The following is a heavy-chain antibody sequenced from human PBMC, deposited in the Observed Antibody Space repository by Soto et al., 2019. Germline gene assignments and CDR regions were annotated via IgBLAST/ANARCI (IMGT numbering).Heavy chain of an antibody. D-gene: IGHD6-13*01. CDR1: GCTFSSYA. CDR3: AALEGYSSTEWFDV. V-gene: IGHV1-69*13. CDR2: IIPIFGTA. Sequence: SENVSCKASGCTFSSYAMSLVRQAPGEGLEWMGGIIPIFGTANYAQKFQGRVTITADESTSTAYMELSSLRSEDTAVYYCAALEGYSSTEWFDVWGQGTMVTVSS. J-gene: IGHJ5*01.